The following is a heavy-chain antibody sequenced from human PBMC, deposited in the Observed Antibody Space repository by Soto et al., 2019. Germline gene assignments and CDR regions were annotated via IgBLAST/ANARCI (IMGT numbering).Heavy chain of an antibody. CDR1: GGTFSSYA. CDR3: ARDRSGVLGDLP. Sequence: QVQLVQSGAEVKKPGSSVKVSCKASGGTFSSYAISWVRQAPGQGLEWMGGIIPIFGTANYAQKFQGRVTIPADESTSTAYMELSSLISEDTAVYYCARDRSGVLGDLPWGQGTLVTVSS. J-gene: IGHJ5*02. D-gene: IGHD3-10*01. CDR2: IIPIFGTA. V-gene: IGHV1-69*01.